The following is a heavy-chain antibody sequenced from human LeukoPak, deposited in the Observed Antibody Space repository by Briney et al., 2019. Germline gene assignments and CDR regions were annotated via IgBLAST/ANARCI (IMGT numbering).Heavy chain of an antibody. CDR3: ARHFSVDSTSSHFDY. J-gene: IGHJ4*02. Sequence: GESLKISCKAFGYSFTTYWIGWVHQLPGKGLEWMGFIYPGESHIRYSPSFQGQVTISADKSISTAYLQWSSLKASDTAMYYCARHFSVDSTSSHFDYWGQGTWVTVSS. CDR2: IYPGESHI. V-gene: IGHV5-51*07. CDR1: GYSFTTYW. D-gene: IGHD2-2*01.